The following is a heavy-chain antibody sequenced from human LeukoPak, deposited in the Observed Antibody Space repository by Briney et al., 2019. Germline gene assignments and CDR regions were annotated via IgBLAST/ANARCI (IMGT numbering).Heavy chain of an antibody. V-gene: IGHV1-69*05. CDR3: AFLAARDAFDI. J-gene: IGHJ3*02. D-gene: IGHD6-6*01. Sequence: ASVKVSCKASGGTFSSYAISWVRQAPGQGLEWMGGIIPIFGTANYAQKFQGRVTMTRDTSTSTVYMELSSLRSEDTAVYYCAFLAARDAFDIWGQGTMATVSS. CDR1: GGTFSSYA. CDR2: IIPIFGTA.